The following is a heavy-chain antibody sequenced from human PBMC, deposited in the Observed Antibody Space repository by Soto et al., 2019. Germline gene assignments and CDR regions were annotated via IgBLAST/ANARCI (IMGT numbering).Heavy chain of an antibody. Sequence: QVQLVQSGADVKKPGASVKVSCKTSGYTFSGYFMHWLRQAPGQGLEWMGWMNPNSGGTDYAQNFGGRVSMTWDTSSSTAYMELSRLRSDDTAIYYCARGYYSSSWRVFDYWGQGNLVTVSS. V-gene: IGHV1-2*02. D-gene: IGHD6-13*01. CDR2: MNPNSGGT. CDR1: GYTFSGYF. CDR3: ARGYYSSSWRVFDY. J-gene: IGHJ4*02.